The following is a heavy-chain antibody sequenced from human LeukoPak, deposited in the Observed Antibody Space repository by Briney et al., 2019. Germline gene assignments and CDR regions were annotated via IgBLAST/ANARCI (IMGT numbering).Heavy chain of an antibody. Sequence: GASVKVSCKASGYTFTSYGISWVRQAPGQGLEWMGWISAYNGNTNYAQIFQGRVTMTTDASTNTAYMELRSLRSDDTAVYYCAGSLGYCTSNVCYLKYWGQGTLVTVSS. CDR2: ISAYNGNT. CDR1: GYTFTSYG. D-gene: IGHD2-8*01. J-gene: IGHJ4*02. V-gene: IGHV1-18*01. CDR3: AGSLGYCTSNVCYLKY.